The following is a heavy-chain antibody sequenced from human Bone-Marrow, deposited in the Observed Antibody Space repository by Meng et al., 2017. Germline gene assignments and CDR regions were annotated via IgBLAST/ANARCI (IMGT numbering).Heavy chain of an antibody. Sequence: GESLKISCAASGFTFSSYWMHWVRQAPGKGLVWVSRINSDGSSTSYADSVKGRFTISRDNAKNTLYLRMNSLRAEDTAVYCCARDLGVDGSEMDDDFDIWGQGTMVTVSS. V-gene: IGHV3-74*01. CDR3: ARDLGVDGSEMDDDFDI. CDR1: GFTFSSYW. D-gene: IGHD3-10*01. J-gene: IGHJ3*02. CDR2: INSDGSST.